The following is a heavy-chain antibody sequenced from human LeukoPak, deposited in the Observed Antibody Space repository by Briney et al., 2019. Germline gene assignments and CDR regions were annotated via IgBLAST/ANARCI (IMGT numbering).Heavy chain of an antibody. D-gene: IGHD3-16*01. CDR3: ARDGAYDYVWGSYHYMDV. J-gene: IGHJ6*03. CDR1: GYTFTGYY. Sequence: ASVKVSCKASGYTFTGYYMHWVRQAPGQGLEWMGWINPNSGGTSYAQKFQGRVTMTRDTSISTAYMELSRLRSDDTAVYYCARDGAYDYVWGSYHYMDVWGKGTTVTVSS. V-gene: IGHV1-2*02. CDR2: INPNSGGT.